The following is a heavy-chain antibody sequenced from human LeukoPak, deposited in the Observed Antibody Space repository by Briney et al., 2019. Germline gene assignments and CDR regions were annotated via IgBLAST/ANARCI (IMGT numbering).Heavy chain of an antibody. V-gene: IGHV1-24*01. D-gene: IGHD3-10*01. Sequence: ASVKVSXKVSGYTLTELSMHWVRQAPGKGLEWMGGFDPEDGETIYAQKFQGRVTMTEDTSTDTAYMELSSLRSEDTAVYYCATSKMDNMVRGVIMYYFDYWGQGTLVTVSS. CDR1: GYTLTELS. CDR3: ATSKMDNMVRGVIMYYFDY. CDR2: FDPEDGET. J-gene: IGHJ4*02.